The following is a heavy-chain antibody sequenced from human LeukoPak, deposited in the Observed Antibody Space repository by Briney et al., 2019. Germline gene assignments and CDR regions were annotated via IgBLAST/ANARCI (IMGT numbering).Heavy chain of an antibody. V-gene: IGHV4-4*07. CDR2: IYTSGST. J-gene: IGHJ4*02. CDR1: GGFISSYY. Sequence: PSETLSLTCTVSGGFISSYYWSWIRQPAGKGLEWIGRIYTSGSTNYNPSLKSRVTMSVDTSKNQFSLKLSSVTAADTAVYYCACSRLYYYDSNGYPDQTDYWGRGNLVTVSS. D-gene: IGHD3-22*01. CDR3: ACSRLYYYDSNGYPDQTDY.